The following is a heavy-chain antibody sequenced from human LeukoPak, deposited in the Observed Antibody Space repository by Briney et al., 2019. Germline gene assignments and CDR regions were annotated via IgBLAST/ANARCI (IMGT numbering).Heavy chain of an antibody. D-gene: IGHD2/OR15-2a*01. CDR1: GFSFSDYA. Sequence: PGGSLRLSCAASGFSFSDYAMSWVRQAPGGGLEWVSAIRGSGGSRYYADSVKGRFIISRDNSKSTVYLQMNSLRAEDTARYYCAKDGEYYYAPVTYFDSWGQGSLV. CDR3: AKDGEYYYAPVTYFDS. V-gene: IGHV3-23*01. CDR2: IRGSGGSR. J-gene: IGHJ4*02.